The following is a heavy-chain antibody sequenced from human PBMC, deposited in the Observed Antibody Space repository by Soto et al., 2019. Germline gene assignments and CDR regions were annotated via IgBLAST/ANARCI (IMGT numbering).Heavy chain of an antibody. J-gene: IGHJ4*02. CDR3: ARDNMTGLFDY. CDR1: GGSFSGYY. Sequence: QVQLQQWGAGLLKPSETLSLTCAVYGGSFSGYYWTWIRQPPGTGLEWIGEINHSGSTNYNPSLKSRATIPVDTSMSQFSLKLTSVTAADTAVYYCARDNMTGLFDYWGQGTLVTVSS. V-gene: IGHV4-34*01. CDR2: INHSGST. D-gene: IGHD3-9*01.